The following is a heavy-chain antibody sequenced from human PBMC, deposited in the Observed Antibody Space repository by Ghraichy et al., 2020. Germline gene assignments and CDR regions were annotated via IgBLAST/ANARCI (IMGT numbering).Heavy chain of an antibody. Sequence: ASVKVSCKASGYTFTGYYMHWVRQAPGQGLEWMGWINPNSGGTNYAQKFQGRVTMTRDTSISTAYMELSRLRSDDTAVYYCARELLPPYYYYGMDVWGQGTTVTVSS. CDR1: GYTFTGYY. J-gene: IGHJ6*02. D-gene: IGHD3-22*01. CDR3: ARELLPPYYYYGMDV. V-gene: IGHV1-2*02. CDR2: INPNSGGT.